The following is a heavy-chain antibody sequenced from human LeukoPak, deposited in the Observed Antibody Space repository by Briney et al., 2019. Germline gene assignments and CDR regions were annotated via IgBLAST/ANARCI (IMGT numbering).Heavy chain of an antibody. CDR2: ISGSGGST. CDR3: AKDGGLIVPAAIFDY. J-gene: IGHJ4*02. D-gene: IGHD2-2*01. V-gene: IGHV3-23*01. CDR1: GFTFSSYA. Sequence: GGSLRLSCAASGFTFSSYAMSWVRQAPGKGLEWVSAISGSGGSTYYADSVKGRFTISRDNSKNPLYLQMNSLRAEDTAVYYCAKDGGLIVPAAIFDYWGQGTLVTVSS.